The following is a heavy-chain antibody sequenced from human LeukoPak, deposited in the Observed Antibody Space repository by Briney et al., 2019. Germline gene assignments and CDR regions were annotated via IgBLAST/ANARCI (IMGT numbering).Heavy chain of an antibody. J-gene: IGHJ4*02. Sequence: SETLSLTCTVSGGSISRSSYYWGWMRQPPGEGLEWIGSIYYSGSTYYSPSLKSRVTISVDTSKSQFSLKLSSVTAADTAVYYCAINDYSKLGWGQGTLVTVSS. CDR3: AINDYSKLG. D-gene: IGHD4-11*01. CDR2: IYYSGST. V-gene: IGHV4-39*01. CDR1: GGSISRSSYY.